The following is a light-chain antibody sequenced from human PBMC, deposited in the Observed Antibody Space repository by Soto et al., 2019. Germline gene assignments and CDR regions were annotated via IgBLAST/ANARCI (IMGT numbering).Light chain of an antibody. CDR1: QTVSSNY. CDR2: GAS. Sequence: EIVLTQAPDTLSLSPRERATISCRASQTVSSNYLAWCQQRPGQAPRLLIYGASTRAAGIPDRFSGSGSGTDFTLTITRLEPEDSAGYFCQQYTGPPTTFGQGTRLEIK. V-gene: IGKV3-20*01. CDR3: QQYTGPPTT. J-gene: IGKJ5*01.